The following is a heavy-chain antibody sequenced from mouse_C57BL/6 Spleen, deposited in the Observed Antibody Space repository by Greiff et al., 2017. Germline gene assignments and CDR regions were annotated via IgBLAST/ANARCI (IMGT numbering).Heavy chain of an antibody. CDR1: GYAFSSYC. Sequence: VQLQQSGAELVQPGASVKLSCKASGYAFSSYCMNWVKQRPGQGLEWIGQIYPGGGDTNYNGKFKGKATLTADNSSSTAHIQRRSLTAETSAVYFCERSIGLAGYAMDYWGQGTSVTVSS. J-gene: IGHJ4*01. CDR3: ERSIGLAGYAMDY. D-gene: IGHD2-14*01. CDR2: IYPGGGDT. V-gene: IGHV1-80*01.